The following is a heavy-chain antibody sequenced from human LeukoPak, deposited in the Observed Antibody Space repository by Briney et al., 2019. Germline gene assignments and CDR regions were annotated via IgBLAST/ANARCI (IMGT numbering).Heavy chain of an antibody. D-gene: IGHD3-22*01. CDR2: INPNSGGT. V-gene: IGHV1-2*02. CDR3: SRGNYYDSSGTLDY. CDR1: GYTFTGYY. J-gene: IGHJ4*02. Sequence: ASVKVSCKASGYTFTGYYMHWVRQAPGQGLEWMGWINPNSGGTNYAQKFQGRVTMTRDTSISTAYMELSRLRSDDTAVYYCSRGNYYDSSGTLDYWGQGTLVTVSS.